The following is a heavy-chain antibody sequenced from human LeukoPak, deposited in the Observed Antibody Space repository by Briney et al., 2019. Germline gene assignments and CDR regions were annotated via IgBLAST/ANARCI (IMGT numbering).Heavy chain of an antibody. D-gene: IGHD6-6*01. CDR3: ARDGVKVAARPRGYYYYYYMDV. CDR2: IIPIFGTA. CDR1: GGTFSSYA. Sequence: SVKVSCKASGGTFSSYAISWARQAPGQGLEWMGGIIPIFGTANYAQKFQGRVTITADESTSTAYMELSSLRSEDTAVYYCARDGVKVAARPRGYYYYYYMDVWGKGTTVTVSS. V-gene: IGHV1-69*13. J-gene: IGHJ6*03.